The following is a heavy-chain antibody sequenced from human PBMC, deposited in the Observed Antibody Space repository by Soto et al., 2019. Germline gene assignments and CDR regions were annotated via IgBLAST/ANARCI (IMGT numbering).Heavy chain of an antibody. D-gene: IGHD6-13*01. CDR3: ARRGQIGSSSYYKDAFDV. V-gene: IGHV4-4*02. CDR2: IYHGGST. J-gene: IGHJ3*01. Sequence: SETLSLTCAVSGVSISSTNWWSWVRQPPGKGLEWIGNIYHGGSTNDNPSLRSRLTISLDKSKNQFSLKLISVTAADTAVYFCARRGQIGSSSYYKDAFDVWGQGTMVTVSS. CDR1: GVSISSTNW.